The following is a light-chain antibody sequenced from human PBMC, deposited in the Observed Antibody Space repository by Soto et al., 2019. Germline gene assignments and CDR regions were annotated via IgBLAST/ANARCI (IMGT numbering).Light chain of an antibody. CDR1: SSNLGAGYD. J-gene: IGLJ1*01. CDR3: QCYDSWVSNSDV. Sequence: QSVLTQPPSVSGAPGQTVTISCTGSSSNLGAGYDVHWYQQLPGTAPKLFIYDNSNRTSGVPDRFSGSKSGTSASLAITGLQAEDEVDYYCQCYDSWVSNSDVFGTGTKLTVL. CDR2: DNS. V-gene: IGLV1-40*01.